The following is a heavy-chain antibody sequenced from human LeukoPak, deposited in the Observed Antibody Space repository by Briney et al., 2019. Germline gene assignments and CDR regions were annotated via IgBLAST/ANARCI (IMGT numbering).Heavy chain of an antibody. V-gene: IGHV3-43*02. CDR1: GFTFDDYA. J-gene: IGHJ5*02. CDR2: ISGDGGST. Sequence: GGSLRLSCAASGFTFDDYAMHWVRQAPGKGLEWVSLISGDGGSTYYADSVKGRFTISRDNSKNSLYPQMNSLRTEDTALYYCAKDIAAYNWFDPWGQGTLVTVSS. D-gene: IGHD2-15*01. CDR3: AKDIAAYNWFDP.